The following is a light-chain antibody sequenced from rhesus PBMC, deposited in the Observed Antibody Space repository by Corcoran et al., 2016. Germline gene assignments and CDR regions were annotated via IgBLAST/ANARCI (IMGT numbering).Light chain of an antibody. J-gene: IGKJ3*01. V-gene: IGKV1-18*01. CDR3: QQGYNTPFT. CDR2: AAS. Sequence: DIQMTQSPSSLSASVGEKVTITCRASQGISNWLAWYQQKPGKAPKLLTYAASSLQSGVPSRFSGSGSGTDYTRTISSLQPEDFATYYCQQGYNTPFTFGPGTKLDIK. CDR1: QGISNW.